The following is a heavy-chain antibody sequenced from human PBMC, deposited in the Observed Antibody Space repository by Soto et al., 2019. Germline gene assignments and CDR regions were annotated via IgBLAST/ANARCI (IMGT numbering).Heavy chain of an antibody. V-gene: IGHV4-34*01. J-gene: IGHJ5*02. CDR1: GGSFSGYY. D-gene: IGHD3-9*01. CDR3: ARVGKYYDILTGYYSGSWFDP. CDR2: INHSGST. Sequence: LSLTCAVYGGSFSGYYWSWIRQPPGKGLEWIGEINHSGSTNYNPSLKSRVTISVDTSKNQFSLKLSSVTAADTAVYYCARVGKYYDILTGYYSGSWFDPWGQGTLVTVSS.